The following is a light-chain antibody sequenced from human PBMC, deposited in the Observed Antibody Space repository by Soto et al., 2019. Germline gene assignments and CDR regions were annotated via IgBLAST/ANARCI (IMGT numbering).Light chain of an antibody. V-gene: IGKV3-20*01. CDR3: QQFVNSRT. CDR2: GAS. Sequence: EIVLTQSPGTLSLSPGERVTLACWASQGVKTSNLVWFQQKPGLAPRLLIFGASSRATGIPDRFSGSGSGTDFTLTISRLEPEDFAVYYCQQFVNSRTFGQGTKVDIK. J-gene: IGKJ1*01. CDR1: QGVKTSN.